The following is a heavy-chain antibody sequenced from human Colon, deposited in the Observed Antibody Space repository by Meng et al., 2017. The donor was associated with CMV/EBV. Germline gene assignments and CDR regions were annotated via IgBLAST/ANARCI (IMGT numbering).Heavy chain of an antibody. J-gene: IGHJ4*02. D-gene: IGHD1-26*01. CDR1: GFTFDDYA. CDR2: ISWNSGSI. Sequence: SLKISCAASGFTFDDYAMHWVRQAPGKGLEWVSGISWNSGSIGYADSVKGRFTISRDNAKNSLYLQMNSLRTEDTALYYCALGSGSYQVLFDFDYWGQGTLVTVSS. CDR3: ALGSGSYQVLFDFDY. V-gene: IGHV3-9*01.